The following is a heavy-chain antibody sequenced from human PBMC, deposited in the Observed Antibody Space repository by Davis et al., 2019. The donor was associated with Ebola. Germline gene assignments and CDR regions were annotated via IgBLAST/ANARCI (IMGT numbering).Heavy chain of an antibody. V-gene: IGHV4-34*01. CDR1: GGSFSGYY. CDR2: INHSGST. Sequence: PSETLSLTCAVYGGSFSGYYWSWIRQPPGKGLEWIGEINHSGSTNYNPSLKSRVTISVDTSKNQFSLKLSSVTAADTAVYYCARGDNGSGSYNYYYYYGMDVWGQGTTVTVSS. D-gene: IGHD3-10*01. CDR3: ARGDNGSGSYNYYYYYGMDV. J-gene: IGHJ6*02.